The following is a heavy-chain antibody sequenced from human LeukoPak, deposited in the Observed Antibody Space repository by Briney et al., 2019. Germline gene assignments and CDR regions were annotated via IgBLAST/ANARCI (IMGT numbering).Heavy chain of an antibody. Sequence: GGSLRLSYAASGFTFSSYGMHWVRQAPGKGLEWVAFIRYDGSNKYYADSVKGRFTISRDNSKNTLYLQMNSLRAEDTAVYYCAKDVAQQLGYWGQGTLVTVSS. CDR2: IRYDGSNK. D-gene: IGHD6-13*01. CDR3: AKDVAQQLGY. V-gene: IGHV3-30*02. CDR1: GFTFSSYG. J-gene: IGHJ4*02.